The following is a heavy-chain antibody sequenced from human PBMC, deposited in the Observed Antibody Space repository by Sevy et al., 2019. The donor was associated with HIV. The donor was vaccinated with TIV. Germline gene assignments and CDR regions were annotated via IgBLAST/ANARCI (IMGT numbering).Heavy chain of an antibody. D-gene: IGHD3-16*01. CDR3: ARRIGGPFDY. CDR2: IYYSGST. V-gene: IGHV4-59*08. CDR1: GGSISSYY. J-gene: IGHJ4*02. Sequence: SETLSLTCTVSGGSISSYYWSWIRQPPGKGLEWIGYIYYSGSTNYNPSIKSRVTISIDTSKNQFSLKLSSVTAADTAVYYCARRIGGPFDYWGQGTLVTVSS.